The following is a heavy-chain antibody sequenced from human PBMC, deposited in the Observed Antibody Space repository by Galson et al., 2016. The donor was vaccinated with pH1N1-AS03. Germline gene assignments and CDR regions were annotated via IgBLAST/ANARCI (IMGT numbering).Heavy chain of an antibody. D-gene: IGHD1-26*01. CDR2: INPNNGVT. CDR1: GYIFTGFY. Sequence: SVKVSCKASGYIFTGFYVHWVRQAPGQGLEWMGWINPNNGVTNYAQKFQAWVTLTGDTSISTAYLELYGLKSADTAVYSCARDPRGPCSSATCATTYYFGMDVWGQGTTVIVSS. J-gene: IGHJ6*02. CDR3: ARDPRGPCSSATCATTYYFGMDV. V-gene: IGHV1-2*04.